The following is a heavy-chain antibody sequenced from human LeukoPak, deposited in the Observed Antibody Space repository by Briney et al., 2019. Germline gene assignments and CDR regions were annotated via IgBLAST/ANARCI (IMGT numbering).Heavy chain of an antibody. CDR1: GGSISPYY. J-gene: IGHJ4*02. Sequence: SETLSLTCTVSGGSISPYYWSWIRQPAGKGLEWIGRIYTSGRTIYNPSLKSRVTISADTSKNQFSLRVGSVTAADTAVYYCARGYWFYFDYWGQGTLVTVSS. CDR2: IYTSGRT. D-gene: IGHD2-8*02. V-gene: IGHV4-4*07. CDR3: ARGYWFYFDY.